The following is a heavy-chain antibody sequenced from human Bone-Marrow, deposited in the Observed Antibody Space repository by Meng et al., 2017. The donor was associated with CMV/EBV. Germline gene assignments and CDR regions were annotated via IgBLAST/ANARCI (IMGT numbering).Heavy chain of an antibody. CDR2: IRYDGSNK. J-gene: IGHJ4*02. CDR3: VKGRGY. Sequence: GESLKISCAASGFTFSSYGMHWVRQAPGKGLEWVAFIRYDGSNKYYADSVKGRFTISRDNSKNTLYLQMNSLRAEDTAVYYCVKGRGYWGQGTLVTVSS. CDR1: GFTFSSYG. V-gene: IGHV3-30*02.